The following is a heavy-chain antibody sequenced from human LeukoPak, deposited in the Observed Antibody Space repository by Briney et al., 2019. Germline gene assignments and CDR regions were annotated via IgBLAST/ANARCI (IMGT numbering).Heavy chain of an antibody. V-gene: IGHV1-8*01. CDR1: GYTFTSYD. CDR3: ARKGRITMVRGVIITSWFDS. D-gene: IGHD3-10*01. J-gene: IGHJ5*01. Sequence: GASVKVSCKASGYTFTSYDINWVRQATGQGLEWMGWMNPNSGNTGYAQKFQGRVTMTRNTSISTAYMELSSLRSEDTAVYYCARKGRITMVRGVIITSWFDSWGQGTLVTVSS. CDR2: MNPNSGNT.